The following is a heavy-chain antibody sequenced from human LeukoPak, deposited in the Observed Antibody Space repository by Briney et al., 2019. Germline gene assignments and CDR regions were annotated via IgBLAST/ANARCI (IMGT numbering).Heavy chain of an antibody. CDR1: GFTFSSYS. Sequence: GGSLRLSCAASGFTFSSYSMNWVRQAPGKGLEWVSSISSSSSYIYYADSVKGRFTISRDNAKNSLYLQMNSLRAEDTAVYYCAKVVPAAYFDYWGQGTLVTVSS. CDR2: ISSSSSYI. D-gene: IGHD2-2*01. J-gene: IGHJ4*02. CDR3: AKVVPAAYFDY. V-gene: IGHV3-21*04.